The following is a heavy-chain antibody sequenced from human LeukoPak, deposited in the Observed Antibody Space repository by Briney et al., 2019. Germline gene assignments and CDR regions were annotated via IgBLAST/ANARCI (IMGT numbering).Heavy chain of an antibody. CDR3: ASPDSSGWFLFDY. Sequence: SETLSLTCTVSGGSISGSSYYWGWIRQPPGKGLEWIGSIYYSGSTYYNPSLKSRVTISVDTSKNQFSLKLSSVTAADTAVYYCASPDSSGWFLFDYWGQGTLVTVSS. D-gene: IGHD6-19*01. V-gene: IGHV4-39*01. CDR2: IYYSGST. CDR1: GGSISGSSYY. J-gene: IGHJ4*02.